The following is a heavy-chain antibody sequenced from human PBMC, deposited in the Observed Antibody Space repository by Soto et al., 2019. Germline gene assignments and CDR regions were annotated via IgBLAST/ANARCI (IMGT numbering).Heavy chain of an antibody. CDR2: IIPILGIA. V-gene: IGHV1-69*02. CDR3: ARDYGSGSPDEFDY. Sequence: QVQLVQSGAEVKKPGSSVKVSCKASGGTFRSYTINWVRQAPGQGLEWMGRIIPILGIANYAQKFQGRVTITADKSTSTAYMELSSLRSEDTAVYYCARDYGSGSPDEFDYWGQGNLVTVSS. CDR1: GGTFRSYT. J-gene: IGHJ4*02. D-gene: IGHD3-10*01.